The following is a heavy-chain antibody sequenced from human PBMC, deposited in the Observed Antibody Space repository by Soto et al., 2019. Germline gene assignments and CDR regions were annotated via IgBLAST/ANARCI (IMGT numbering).Heavy chain of an antibody. V-gene: IGHV3-73*02. J-gene: IGHJ4*02. Sequence: EVQLVESGGGLVQPGGSLKLSCAASGFTFSGSAMHWVRQASGKGLEWVGHIRTTANRYATVYAASVKDRFTISRDDSKNTAYLQVNSLKTEDTAVYYCTRQNGDFFEYWGQGALVTVSS. CDR1: GFTFSGSA. CDR2: IRTTANRYAT. CDR3: TRQNGDFFEY. D-gene: IGHD4-17*01.